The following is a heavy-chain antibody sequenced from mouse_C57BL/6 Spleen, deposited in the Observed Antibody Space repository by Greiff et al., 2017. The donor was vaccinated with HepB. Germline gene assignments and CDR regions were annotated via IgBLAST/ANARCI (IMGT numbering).Heavy chain of an antibody. CDR1: GYTFTSYW. Sequence: VQLQQSGAELVKPGASVKLSCKASGYTFTSYWMHWVKQRPGQGLEWIGMIHPNSGSTNYNEKFKSKATLTVDKSSSTAYMQLSSLTSEDSAVYYCARFYDYDVGFDYWGQSTTLTVSS. J-gene: IGHJ2*01. CDR2: IHPNSGST. D-gene: IGHD2-4*01. V-gene: IGHV1-64*01. CDR3: ARFYDYDVGFDY.